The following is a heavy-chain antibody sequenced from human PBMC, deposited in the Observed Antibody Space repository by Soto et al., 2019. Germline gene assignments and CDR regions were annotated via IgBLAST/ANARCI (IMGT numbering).Heavy chain of an antibody. CDR3: TRDHRHLDY. V-gene: IGHV3-49*03. Sequence: CTASGFTFGDYAMNWFRQAPGKGLEWVGFIRSKAYGGTTENAASVKGRFTISRDDSKSIAYLQMNSLKTEDTAVYYCTRDHRHLDYWGQGTLVTVSS. CDR1: GFTFGDYA. J-gene: IGHJ4*02. CDR2: IRSKAYGGTT.